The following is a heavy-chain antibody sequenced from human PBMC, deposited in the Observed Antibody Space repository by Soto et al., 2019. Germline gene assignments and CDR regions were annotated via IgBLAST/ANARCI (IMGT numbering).Heavy chain of an antibody. V-gene: IGHV3-30-3*02. CDR1: EFTFSPYP. J-gene: IGHJ6*01. CDR3: AKEQSASSNSFHAMAV. D-gene: IGHD6-6*01. CDR2: ISFDGATK. Sequence: QEQLVESGGGVVQPGRPLRLSCAASEFTFSPYPMHWVRQAPGKGLEWVAVISFDGATKYYADSVKGRFAISSDNSMNTLYLKMNSRRPEDTAVYCFAKEQSASSNSFHAMAVWGSGTTVTFSS.